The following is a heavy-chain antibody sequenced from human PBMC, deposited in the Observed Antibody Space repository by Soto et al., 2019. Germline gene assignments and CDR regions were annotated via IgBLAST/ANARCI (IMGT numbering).Heavy chain of an antibody. V-gene: IGHV1-2*04. Sequence: ASVKVSCKASGYSFTDYHIRWVRQAPGQGLEWLGRINPKSGGTSTAQKFQGWVTMTTDTSISTASMELTRLASDDTAIYYCARGDSTDCSNGVCSFFYNHDMDVWGQGTTVTVSS. J-gene: IGHJ6*02. CDR1: GYSFTDYH. CDR2: INPKSGGT. CDR3: ARGDSTDCSNGVCSFFYNHDMDV. D-gene: IGHD2-8*01.